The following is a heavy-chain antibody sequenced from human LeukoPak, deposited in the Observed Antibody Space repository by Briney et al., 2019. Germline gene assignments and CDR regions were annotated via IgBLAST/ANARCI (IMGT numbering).Heavy chain of an antibody. D-gene: IGHD2-21*01. V-gene: IGHV3-53*05. CDR3: VKDNVASSCVDCPLGAAFDV. CDR2: IYSGGST. Sequence: PGGSLRLSCAASGFIVSANYMSWVRQAPGKGLEWVSLIYSGGSTYYADSVKGRFTISRDNAKNSLYLQMNSLRPEDTALYYCVKDNVASSCVDCPLGAAFDVWGPGTMVTVSS. CDR1: GFIVSANY. J-gene: IGHJ3*01.